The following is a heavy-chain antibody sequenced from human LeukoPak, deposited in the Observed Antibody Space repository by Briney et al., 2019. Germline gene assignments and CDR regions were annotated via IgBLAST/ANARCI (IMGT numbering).Heavy chain of an antibody. D-gene: IGHD3-22*01. CDR1: GYSISSGYY. J-gene: IGHJ5*02. V-gene: IGHV4-38-2*02. CDR2: IYHSGST. Sequence: SETLSLTCTVSGYSISSGYYWGWIRQPPGKGLEWIGSIYHSGSTYYNPSLKSRVTISVDTSKNQFSLKLSSVTAADTAVYYCARDSGYDSRSNWFDPWGQGTLVTVSS. CDR3: ARDSGYDSRSNWFDP.